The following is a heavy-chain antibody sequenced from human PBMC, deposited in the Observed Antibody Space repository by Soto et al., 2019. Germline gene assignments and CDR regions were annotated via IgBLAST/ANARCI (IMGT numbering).Heavy chain of an antibody. V-gene: IGHV3-33*01. D-gene: IGHD3-10*01. CDR2: IWYDGSNK. CDR1: GFTLSSYG. Sequence: GGSLRLSCAASGFTLSSYGMHWVRQAPGKGLEWVAVIWYDGSNKYYADSVKGRFTISRDNSKNTLYLQMNSLSPEDTAVYYCARLTGPRLARGAMTFDIWGQGTMVTVSS. J-gene: IGHJ3*02. CDR3: ARLTGPRLARGAMTFDI.